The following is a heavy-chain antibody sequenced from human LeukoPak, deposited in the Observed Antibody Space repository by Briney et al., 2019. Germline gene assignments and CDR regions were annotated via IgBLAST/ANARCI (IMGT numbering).Heavy chain of an antibody. D-gene: IGHD3-9*01. Sequence: ASVKVSCKASGYTFTSYGISWVRQAPGQGLEWMGWINPNSGGTNYAQKFQGRVTMTRDTSISTAYMELSRLRSDDTAVYYCARDYDILTGYYAGDYWGQGTLVTVSS. J-gene: IGHJ4*02. CDR2: INPNSGGT. CDR1: GYTFTSYG. V-gene: IGHV1-2*02. CDR3: ARDYDILTGYYAGDY.